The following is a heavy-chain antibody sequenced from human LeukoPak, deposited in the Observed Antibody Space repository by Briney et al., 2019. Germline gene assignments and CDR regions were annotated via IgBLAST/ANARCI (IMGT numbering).Heavy chain of an antibody. CDR2: IKHDGSEK. CDR1: GFPFDRYW. V-gene: IGHV3-7*01. CDR3: ARQPIYEAYFDF. D-gene: IGHD3-16*01. J-gene: IGHJ4*02. Sequence: GGSLRLSCVASGFPFDRYWMSWVRQTPGKGLEWVANIKHDGSEKNFVDSVKGRFTISRDNAENSLFLQMNSLRADDTAVYFCARQPIYEAYFDFWGQGTLVTVSS.